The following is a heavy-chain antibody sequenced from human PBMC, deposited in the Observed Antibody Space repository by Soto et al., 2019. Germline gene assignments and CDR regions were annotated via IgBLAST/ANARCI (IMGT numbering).Heavy chain of an antibody. CDR1: GFTFSSYA. D-gene: IGHD3-3*01. Sequence: EVQLLESGGGLVQPGGSLRLSCAASGFTFSSYAMSWVRQAPGKGLEWVSAISGSGGSTYYADSVKGRFTISRDNSKNTLYLQMNSLRAEDTAVYYCAKEEDDFWSGYSNYCGMDVWGQGTTVTVSS. CDR2: ISGSGGST. V-gene: IGHV3-23*01. J-gene: IGHJ6*02. CDR3: AKEEDDFWSGYSNYCGMDV.